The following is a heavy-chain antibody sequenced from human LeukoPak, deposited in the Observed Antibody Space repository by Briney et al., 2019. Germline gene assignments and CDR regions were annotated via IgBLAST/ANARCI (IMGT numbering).Heavy chain of an antibody. D-gene: IGHD1-26*01. Sequence: ASETLSLTCTVSGGSISSSSYYWGWIRQPPGKGLEWIGSIYYSGSTYYNPSLKSRVTISVDTSKNQFSLKLSSVTAADTAVYYCAREDRYSGTYSAFFDYWGQGTLVTVSS. CDR1: GGSISSSSYY. V-gene: IGHV4-39*02. CDR2: IYYSGST. J-gene: IGHJ4*02. CDR3: AREDRYSGTYSAFFDY.